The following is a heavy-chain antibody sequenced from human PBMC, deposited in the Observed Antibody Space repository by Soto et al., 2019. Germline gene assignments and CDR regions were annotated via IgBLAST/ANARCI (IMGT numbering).Heavy chain of an antibody. CDR1: GGTFSSYT. J-gene: IGHJ3*02. CDR3: ARVRTDSSGWYRDAFDI. Sequence: GASVKVSCKASGGTFSSYTISWVRQAPGQGLEWMGRIIPILGIANYAQKFKGRVTITADKSTSTAYMELSSLRSEDTAVYYCARVRTDSSGWYRDAFDIWGQGTMVTVSS. V-gene: IGHV1-69*02. D-gene: IGHD6-19*01. CDR2: IIPILGIA.